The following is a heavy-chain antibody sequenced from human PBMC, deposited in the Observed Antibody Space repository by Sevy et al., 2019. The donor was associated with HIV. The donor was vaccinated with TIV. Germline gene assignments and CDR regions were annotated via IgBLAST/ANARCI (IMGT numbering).Heavy chain of an antibody. Sequence: GGSLRLSCAASGFTFDDYAMHWVRQAPGKGLEWVSGISWNSGSIGYADSVKGRFTISSANAQNSLYLQMNSLRAEDTALYYCAKDIDPLLLRRLYFQHWGQGTLVTVSS. CDR2: ISWNSGSI. D-gene: IGHD3-10*01. V-gene: IGHV3-9*01. CDR3: AKDIDPLLLRRLYFQH. J-gene: IGHJ1*01. CDR1: GFTFDDYA.